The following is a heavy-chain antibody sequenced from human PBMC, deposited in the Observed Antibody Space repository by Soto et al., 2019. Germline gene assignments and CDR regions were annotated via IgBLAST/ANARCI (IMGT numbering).Heavy chain of an antibody. CDR1: GRSITSYS. CDR2: IYDNGIT. J-gene: IGHJ4*02. D-gene: IGHD3-22*01. CDR3: ARTYDSNGYANEFDS. V-gene: IGHV4-59*12. Sequence: QVVLQESGPGLVKPSETLSLTCSVSGRSITSYSWSWVRQPPGKGLEWMGYIYDNGITSQNPSLKSRVTMSADTSQNQFSLKLTSVTGADTAVYYCARTYDSNGYANEFDSWGQGILVTVTS.